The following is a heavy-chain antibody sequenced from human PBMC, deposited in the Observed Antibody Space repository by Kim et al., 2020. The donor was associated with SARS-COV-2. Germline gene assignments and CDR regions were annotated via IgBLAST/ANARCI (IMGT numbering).Heavy chain of an antibody. CDR2: INHSGST. V-gene: IGHV4-34*01. J-gene: IGHJ4*01. CDR1: GGSFSGYY. CDR3: ARGLGVRKLGRQGGPYYF. D-gene: IGHD3-16*01. Sequence: SETLSLTCAVYGGSFSGYYWSWIRQPPGKGLEWIGEINHSGSTNYNPSLKSRVTISVDTSKNQFSLKLSSVTAADTAVYYCARGLGVRKLGRQGGPYYF.